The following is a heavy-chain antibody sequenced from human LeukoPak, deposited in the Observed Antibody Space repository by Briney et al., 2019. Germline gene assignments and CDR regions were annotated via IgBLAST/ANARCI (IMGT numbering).Heavy chain of an antibody. CDR1: GGSFSGYY. V-gene: IGHV4-34*01. J-gene: IGHJ4*02. CDR3: ARGYSYGLD. D-gene: IGHD5-18*01. CDR2: INHSGST. Sequence: SETLSLTCTVYGGSFSGYYWSWIRQPPGKGLEWIGEINHSGSTNYNPSLKSRVTISVDTSKNQFSLKLSSVTAADTAVYYCARGYSYGLDWGQGTLVTVSS.